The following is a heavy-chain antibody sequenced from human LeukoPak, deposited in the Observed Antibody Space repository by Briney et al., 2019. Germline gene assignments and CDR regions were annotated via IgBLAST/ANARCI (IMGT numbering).Heavy chain of an antibody. J-gene: IGHJ5*02. D-gene: IGHD5-18*01. V-gene: IGHV6-1*01. CDR3: AKSGYGFGRDWFDP. Sequence: SQTLSLTCAISGDSVSSNSASWNWIRQSPSRGLEWLGRTYYRSKWRNDYAVFVKSRISINPDTSKNQFSLQLNSATPEDTAVYYCAKSGYGFGRDWFDPWGQGTLVTVSS. CDR2: TYYRSKWRN. CDR1: GDSVSSNSAS.